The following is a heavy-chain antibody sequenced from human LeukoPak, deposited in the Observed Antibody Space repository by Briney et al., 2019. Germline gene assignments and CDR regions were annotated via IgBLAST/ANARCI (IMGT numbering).Heavy chain of an antibody. D-gene: IGHD5-18*01. CDR1: GGSISSYH. Sequence: SETLSLTCTVSGGSISSYHWRWIRQPPGKGLEWIGYIYYSGSTNYNPSLKSRVTISVDTSKNQFSLKLSSVTAADTAVYYCARVDTAMVTDYWGQGTLVTVSS. CDR3: ARVDTAMVTDY. V-gene: IGHV4-59*01. J-gene: IGHJ4*02. CDR2: IYYSGST.